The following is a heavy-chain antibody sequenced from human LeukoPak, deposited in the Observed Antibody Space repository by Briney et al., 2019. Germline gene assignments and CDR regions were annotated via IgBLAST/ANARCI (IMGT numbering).Heavy chain of an antibody. Sequence: SATLSLTCAVYGGSFSGYYWTWIRQPPGKGLEWIGEINHSGSTNYNPSLKSRVTVSVDTSKSQFSLKLSSVTAADTAVYYCARGGGNLLPYFDPKYYYYMDVWGKGTTVTVSS. D-gene: IGHD3-9*01. CDR3: ARGGGNLLPYFDPKYYYYMDV. CDR2: INHSGST. J-gene: IGHJ6*03. CDR1: GGSFSGYY. V-gene: IGHV4-34*01.